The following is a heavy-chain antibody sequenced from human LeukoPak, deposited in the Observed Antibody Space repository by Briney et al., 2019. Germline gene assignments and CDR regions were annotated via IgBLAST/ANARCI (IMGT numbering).Heavy chain of an antibody. D-gene: IGHD2-15*01. CDR3: ARRLPGADAFDI. CDR1: EYSFTAYW. CDR2: IYPGDSDT. Sequence: GESLKISCKGSEYSFTAYWIAWVRQMPGKGLESMGIIYPGDSDTKYRPSFEGQVTMSADKSISTAYLQWSSLKASDTAMYYCARRLPGADAFDIWGQGTMVTVAS. J-gene: IGHJ3*02. V-gene: IGHV5-51*01.